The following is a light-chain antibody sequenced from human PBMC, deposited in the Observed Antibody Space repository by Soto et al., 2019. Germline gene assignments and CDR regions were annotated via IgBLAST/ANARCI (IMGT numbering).Light chain of an antibody. J-gene: IGKJ2*02. Sequence: IQMTQSPSSLSASVGDRVTLTCQASHDIKNYLIWYQQKAGRAPKLLIYDASSLGAGVSSRFSGSGSGTHFTLTITSLPPEDIATYYCRQFDSVPCTFGQGTKLEI. CDR3: RQFDSVPCT. CDR2: DAS. V-gene: IGKV1-33*01. CDR1: HDIKNY.